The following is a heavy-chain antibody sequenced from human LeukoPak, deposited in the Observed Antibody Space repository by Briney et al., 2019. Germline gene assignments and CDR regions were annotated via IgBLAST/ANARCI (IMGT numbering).Heavy chain of an antibody. CDR1: GYTFTSYA. CDR3: ARAGPYYYGSGSLGY. D-gene: IGHD3-10*01. CDR2: INAGNGNT. Sequence: ASVKVSCKASGYTFTSYAMHWVRQAPGQRLEWMGWINAGNGNTKYSQKFQGRVTITRDTSASTADMELSSLRSEDTAVYYCARAGPYYYGSGSLGYWGQGTLVTVSS. V-gene: IGHV1-3*01. J-gene: IGHJ4*02.